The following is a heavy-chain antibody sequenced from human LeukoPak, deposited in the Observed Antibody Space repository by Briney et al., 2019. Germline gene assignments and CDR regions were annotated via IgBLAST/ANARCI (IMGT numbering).Heavy chain of an antibody. CDR1: GGSISSYY. V-gene: IGHV4-59*01. CDR2: IYSSGST. D-gene: IGHD3-16*01. CDR3: ARDRITGWFDP. J-gene: IGHJ5*02. Sequence: SETLSLTCTVSGGSISSYYWSWIRQPPGKGLEWIGYIYSSGSTNYNPSLKSRVTISVDTSKNQFSLKLSSVTAADTAVYYCARDRITGWFDPWGQGTLVTVSS.